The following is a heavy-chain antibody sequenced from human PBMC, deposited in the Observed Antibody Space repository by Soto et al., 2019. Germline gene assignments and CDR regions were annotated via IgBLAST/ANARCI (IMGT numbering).Heavy chain of an antibody. CDR3: ARAPAPLYSSSWYYFDY. D-gene: IGHD6-13*01. CDR1: GFTFSSYA. Sequence: GSLRLSCAASGFTFSSYAMHWVRQAPGKGLEWVAVISYDGSNKYYADSVKGRFTISRDNSKNTLYLQMNSLRAEDTAVYYCARAPAPLYSSSWYYFDYWGQGTLVTVSS. CDR2: ISYDGSNK. V-gene: IGHV3-30-3*01. J-gene: IGHJ4*02.